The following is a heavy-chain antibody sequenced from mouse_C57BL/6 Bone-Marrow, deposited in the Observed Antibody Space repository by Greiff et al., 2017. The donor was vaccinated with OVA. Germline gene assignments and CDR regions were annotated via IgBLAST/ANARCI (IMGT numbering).Heavy chain of an antibody. J-gene: IGHJ3*01. D-gene: IGHD2-2*01. CDR1: GYSITSGYY. V-gene: IGHV3-6*01. CDR3: ASLDGYDVGVAY. CDR2: ISYDGSN. Sequence: EVQLQESGPGLVKPSQSLSLTCSVTGYSITSGYYWNWIRQFPGNKLEWMGYISYDGSNNYNPSLKNRISITRDTSKNQVYLKLNSVTTEDTATYYCASLDGYDVGVAYWGQGTLVTVSA.